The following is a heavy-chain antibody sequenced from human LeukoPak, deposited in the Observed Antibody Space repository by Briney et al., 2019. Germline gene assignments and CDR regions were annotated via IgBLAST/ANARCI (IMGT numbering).Heavy chain of an antibody. D-gene: IGHD4-17*01. V-gene: IGHV1-2*04. CDR2: INPNSGGT. Sequence: ASVKVSCKASGYTFTGYYMHWVRQAPGQGLEWMGWINPNSGGTNYAQKFQGWVTMTRDTSISTAYMELSRLRSDDTAVYYCARGGYTVTTRYNWFDPWGQGTLVTVSS. J-gene: IGHJ5*02. CDR1: GYTFTGYY. CDR3: ARGGYTVTTRYNWFDP.